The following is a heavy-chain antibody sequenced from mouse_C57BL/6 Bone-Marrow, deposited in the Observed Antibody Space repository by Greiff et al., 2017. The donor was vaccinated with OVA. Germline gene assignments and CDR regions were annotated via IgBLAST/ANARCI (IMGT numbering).Heavy chain of an antibody. D-gene: IGHD1-1*01. CDR3: ARNYGSRYYYAMDY. CDR1: GYTFTSYW. Sequence: QVQLKQPGAELVKPGASVKLSCKASGYTFTSYWMHWVKQRPGQGLEWIGMIHPNSGSTNYNEKFKSKATLTVDKSSSTAYMQLSSLTSEDYAVYYCARNYGSRYYYAMDYWGQGTSVTVSS. J-gene: IGHJ4*01. CDR2: IHPNSGST. V-gene: IGHV1-64*01.